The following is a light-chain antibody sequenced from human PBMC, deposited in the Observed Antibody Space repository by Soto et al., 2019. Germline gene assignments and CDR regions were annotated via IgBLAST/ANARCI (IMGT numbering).Light chain of an antibody. CDR1: QSVSSN. CDR2: GAS. CDR3: QQYNNWPIT. J-gene: IGKJ5*01. Sequence: EIVLTQSPGTLSLSPGERATLSCRASQSVSSNSLAWYHQKPGQPPRLLMYGASTRATGIPARFSGSGSGTEFTLTIFTLQSEDFAVYYCQQYNNWPITFGQGTRLEI. V-gene: IGKV3-15*01.